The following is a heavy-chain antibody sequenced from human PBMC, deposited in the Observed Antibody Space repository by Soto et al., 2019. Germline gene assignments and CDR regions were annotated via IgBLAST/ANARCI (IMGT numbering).Heavy chain of an antibody. Sequence: VGSLRLSCASSVFTLSTYAMSCVRHSPGKWLEWVSAISGSGGSTYYADSVKGRFTISRDNSKNTLYLQMNSLRAEDTAVYYCAKRPRTITIVRGAFERLGQGTLV. J-gene: IGHJ5*02. CDR2: ISGSGGST. CDR3: AKRPRTITIVRGAFER. V-gene: IGHV3-23*01. CDR1: VFTLSTYA. D-gene: IGHD3-10*01.